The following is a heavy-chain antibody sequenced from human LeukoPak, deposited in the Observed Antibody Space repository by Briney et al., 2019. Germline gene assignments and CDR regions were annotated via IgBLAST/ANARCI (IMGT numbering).Heavy chain of an antibody. J-gene: IGHJ4*02. V-gene: IGHV3-7*01. CDR2: IKQDESEK. CDR3: ARDRRGGYNLLDY. D-gene: IGHD5-24*01. CDR1: GFTFSTYW. Sequence: GGSLRLSCAASGFTFSTYWMSWVRQAPGKGLEWVANIKQDESEKYYVDSVKGRFTISRDNAKNSLYLQMNSLRAEDTAVYYCARDRRGGYNLLDYWGQGTLVTVSS.